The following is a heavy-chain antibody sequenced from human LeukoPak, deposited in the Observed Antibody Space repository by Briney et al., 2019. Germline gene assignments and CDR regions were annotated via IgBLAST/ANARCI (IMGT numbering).Heavy chain of an antibody. CDR3: ARGAHLRDTAMGFDY. Sequence: PSETLSLTCTVSGGSISSGGYYWSWTRQHPGKGLEWIGYIYYSGSTYYNPSLKSRVTISLDTSKNQFSLKLSSVTAADTAVYYCARGAHLRDTAMGFDYWGQGTLVTVSS. V-gene: IGHV4-31*03. D-gene: IGHD5-18*01. CDR2: IYYSGST. J-gene: IGHJ4*02. CDR1: GGSISSGGYY.